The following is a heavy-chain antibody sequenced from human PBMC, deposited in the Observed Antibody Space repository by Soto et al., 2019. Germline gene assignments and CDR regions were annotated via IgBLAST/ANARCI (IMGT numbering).Heavy chain of an antibody. CDR1: GYTFTSYY. CDR2: INPSGGST. D-gene: IGHD1-26*01. V-gene: IGHV1-46*01. Sequence: GASVKVSCKASGYTFTSYYMHWVRQPPGQGHEWMGIINPSGGSTSYAQKFQGRVTMTRDTSTSTVYMELSRLRSDDTAVYYCARDLAKGGGSAGFDYWGQGTLVTVSS. CDR3: ARDLAKGGGSAGFDY. J-gene: IGHJ4*02.